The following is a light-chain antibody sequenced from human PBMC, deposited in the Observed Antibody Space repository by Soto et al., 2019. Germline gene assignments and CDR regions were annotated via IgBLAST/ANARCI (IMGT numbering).Light chain of an antibody. CDR3: CSYADNNDYV. Sequence: QSALTQPPSASGSLGQSVTISCTGTRSDVGAYNYVSWYQQHPGKAPKLMIYEVTRRPSGVPDRFSGSKSGNTASLNVSGLQAEDEADYYCCSYADNNDYVFGTGTKVTVL. J-gene: IGLJ1*01. CDR2: EVT. CDR1: RSDVGAYNY. V-gene: IGLV2-8*01.